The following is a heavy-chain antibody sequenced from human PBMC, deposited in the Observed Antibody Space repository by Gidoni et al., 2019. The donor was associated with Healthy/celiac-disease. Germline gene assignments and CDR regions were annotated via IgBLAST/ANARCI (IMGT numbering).Heavy chain of an antibody. CDR2: INHSGST. CDR1: GGSFSCYY. V-gene: IGHV4-34*01. CDR3: ARGVYSSSSDYYDMDV. J-gene: IGHJ6*02. Sequence: QVQLQQWGAGLLKPSETLSLTCAIYGGSFSCYYWSWIRQPPGKGLEWIGEINHSGSTNYNPSLKSRVTISVDTSKNKFSRKLSSVTAADTAVYYCARGVYSSSSDYYDMDVWGQGTTVTVSS. D-gene: IGHD6-6*01.